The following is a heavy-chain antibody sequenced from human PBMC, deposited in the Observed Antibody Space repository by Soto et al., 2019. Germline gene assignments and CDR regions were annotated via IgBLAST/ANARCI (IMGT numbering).Heavy chain of an antibody. D-gene: IGHD2-15*01. CDR2: IYYSGSA. J-gene: IGHJ5*02. CDR3: ARDVPLYCSGGSCYYSWFDP. V-gene: IGHV4-31*03. CDR1: GGSITTGGYY. Sequence: SETLSLTCTVSGGSITTGGYYWSWIRQHPGKGLEWIGYIYYSGSAYYNPSLKSRVTISVDTSRNQFSLKLSSATAADTAVYYCARDVPLYCSGGSCYYSWFDPWGQGTLVTVSS.